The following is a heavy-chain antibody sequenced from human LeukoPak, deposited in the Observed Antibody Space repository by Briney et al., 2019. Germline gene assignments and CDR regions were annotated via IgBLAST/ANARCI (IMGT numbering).Heavy chain of an antibody. CDR2: IYYSGST. V-gene: IGHV4-59*01. CDR3: ARGLHAEMATYYFDY. J-gene: IGHJ4*02. D-gene: IGHD5-24*01. Sequence: SETLSLTCTVSGGSISSYYWSWIRQPPGKGLEWVGYIYYSGSTNYNPSLKSRVTISVDTSKNQFSLKLSSVTAADTAVYYCARGLHAEMATYYFDYWGQGTLVTVSS. CDR1: GGSISSYY.